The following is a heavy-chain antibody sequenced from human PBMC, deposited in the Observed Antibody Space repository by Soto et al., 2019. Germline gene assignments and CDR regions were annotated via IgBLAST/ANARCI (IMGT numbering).Heavy chain of an antibody. V-gene: IGHV3-21*01. D-gene: IGHD3-22*01. CDR2: ISSSSSYI. Sequence: EVQLVESGGGLVKPGGSLRLSCAASGFTFSSYNMNWVRQAPGKGLEWVSSISSSSSYIYYADSVKGRFTISRDTAKNXXYLQVNCLRAEDTAVYYCARVVDYYDPYYHDSMDVWGQGTTVSVSS. CDR1: GFTFSSYN. CDR3: ARVVDYYDPYYHDSMDV. J-gene: IGHJ6*02.